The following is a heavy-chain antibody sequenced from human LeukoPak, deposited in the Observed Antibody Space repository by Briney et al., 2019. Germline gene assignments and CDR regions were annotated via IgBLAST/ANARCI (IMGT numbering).Heavy chain of an antibody. CDR3: ARHPVDTAMVFDVYYFDY. V-gene: IGHV5-51*01. D-gene: IGHD5-18*01. CDR2: IYPGDSDT. CDR1: GSRFTSYW. J-gene: IGHJ4*02. Sequence: GASRQISCQGSGSRFTSYWIGWVRQLPGKGLEWMGVIYPGDSDTRYSPSFQGQVTISADKSISTAYLQWSSLKASDTAMYYCARHPVDTAMVFDVYYFDYWGQGTLVTVSS.